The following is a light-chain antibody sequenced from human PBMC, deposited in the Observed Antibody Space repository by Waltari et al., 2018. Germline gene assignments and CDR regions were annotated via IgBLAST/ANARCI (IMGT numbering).Light chain of an antibody. CDR2: KDT. CDR1: ALPKQF. J-gene: IGLJ3*02. V-gene: IGLV3-25*03. CDR3: QTADTSGIWV. Sequence: SSELTQPPSVSVSPGQTARITCSGDALPKQFAFWYQQKPGQAPFLILYKDTERPSGIPDRFPGSSAGKIVTLTISGVQTEDEADYYCQTADTSGIWVFGGGTRLTVL.